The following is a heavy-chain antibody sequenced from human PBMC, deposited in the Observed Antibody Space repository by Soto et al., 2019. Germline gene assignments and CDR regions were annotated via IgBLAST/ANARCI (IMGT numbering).Heavy chain of an antibody. D-gene: IGHD6-19*01. V-gene: IGHV3-7*01. CDR2: IKQDGSEN. Sequence: EVQLVESGGGLVQPGGSLRLSCAASGFTFSNYWMSWVRQAPGKGLEWVANIKQDGSENYYVDSVKGRFTTSSYNTKTSFYRQMNSLRAEDTAVYYCARDHINGWKFDYWGRGTLVTVSS. CDR3: ARDHINGWKFDY. J-gene: IGHJ4*02. CDR1: GFTFSNYW.